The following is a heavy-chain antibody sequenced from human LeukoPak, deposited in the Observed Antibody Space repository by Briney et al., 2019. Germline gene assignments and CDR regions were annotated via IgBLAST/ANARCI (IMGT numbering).Heavy chain of an antibody. CDR2: IIPIFGTA. J-gene: IGHJ4*02. CDR3: ARSLRYCSGGSCYWLYYFDY. Sequence: SVKVSCKASGGTFSSYAISWVRQAPGQGLEWLGRIIPIFGTANYAQKFQGRVTITTDESTSTAYMELSSLRSEDTAVYYCARSLRYCSGGSCYWLYYFDYWGQGTLVTVSS. CDR1: GGTFSSYA. V-gene: IGHV1-69*05. D-gene: IGHD2-15*01.